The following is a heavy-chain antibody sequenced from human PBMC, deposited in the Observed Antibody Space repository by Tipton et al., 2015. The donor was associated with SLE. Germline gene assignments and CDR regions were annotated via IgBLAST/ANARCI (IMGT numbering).Heavy chain of an antibody. J-gene: IGHJ4*02. Sequence: TLSLTCTVSGGSISSGSYYWSWIRQPAGKGLEWIGRIYTSGSTNYNPSPKSRVTISVDTSKNQFSLKLSFVTAADTAVYYCTSYYYDSSLDYWGQGTLVTVSS. CDR2: IYTSGST. CDR3: TSYYYDSSLDY. V-gene: IGHV4-61*02. D-gene: IGHD3-22*01. CDR1: GGSISSGSYY.